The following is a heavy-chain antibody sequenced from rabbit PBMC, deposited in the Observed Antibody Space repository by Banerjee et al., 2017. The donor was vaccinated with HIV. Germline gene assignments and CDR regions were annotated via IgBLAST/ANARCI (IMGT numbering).Heavy chain of an antibody. J-gene: IGHJ4*01. Sequence: QEQLVESGGDLVKPEGSLTLTCKASGFSFSNKYVMCWVRQAPGKGLEWIACIYAGSSGSTYYASWAKGRFTISKTSSTTVTLQMTSLTAADTATYFCARDRDTGSVYYFDLWGPGTLVTVS. D-gene: IGHD8-1*01. CDR3: ARDRDTGSVYYFDL. V-gene: IGHV1S45*01. CDR2: IYAGSSGST. CDR1: GFSFSNKYV.